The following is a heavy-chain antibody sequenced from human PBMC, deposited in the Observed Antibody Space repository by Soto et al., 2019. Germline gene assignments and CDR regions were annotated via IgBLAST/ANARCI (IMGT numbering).Heavy chain of an antibody. D-gene: IGHD6-13*01. J-gene: IGHJ6*03. Sequence: ASVKVSCKASGYTFTSYLISWVRQAPGQRLEWMGWINAGNGNTKYSQKFQGRVTITRDTSASTAYMELSSLRSEDTAVYYCARQSRYSSSWHYYSYMDVWGKGTTVTVSS. CDR3: ARQSRYSSSWHYYSYMDV. CDR2: INAGNGNT. V-gene: IGHV1-3*01. CDR1: GYTFTSYL.